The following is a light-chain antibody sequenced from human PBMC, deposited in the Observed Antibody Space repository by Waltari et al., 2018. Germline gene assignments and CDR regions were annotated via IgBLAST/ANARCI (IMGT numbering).Light chain of an antibody. Sequence: DIQLTQPPSFLSASVGDSVTITCRASQGISSYLAWYQQKPGKAPKLLIYAASTLQSGVPSRFSGSGSGTEFTLTISSLQPEDFATYYCQQLNSYPITFGQGTRLEIK. J-gene: IGKJ5*01. V-gene: IGKV1-9*01. CDR1: QGISSY. CDR2: AAS. CDR3: QQLNSYPIT.